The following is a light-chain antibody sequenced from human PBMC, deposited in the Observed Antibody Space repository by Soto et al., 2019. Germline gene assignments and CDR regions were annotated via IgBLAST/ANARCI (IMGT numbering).Light chain of an antibody. J-gene: IGKJ1*01. CDR3: QQSYSTPSWT. V-gene: IGKV1-39*01. CDR2: AAS. Sequence: DIQMTQSPSSLSASVGDRVTITCRASQSISSYLNWYQQKPGKAPKLLIYAASSLQSGGPSRFSGSGSGTDVTLTIISLQPEDFATYYCQQSYSTPSWTFGQGTKVEIK. CDR1: QSISSY.